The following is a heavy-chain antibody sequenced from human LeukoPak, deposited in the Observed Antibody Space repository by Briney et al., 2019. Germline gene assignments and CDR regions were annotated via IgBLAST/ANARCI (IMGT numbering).Heavy chain of an antibody. CDR3: ARAYGVNSQYFQH. D-gene: IGHD4-23*01. CDR2: IYYSVST. J-gene: IGHJ1*01. Sequence: SETLSLTCTVSGASISSTNNFWGWIRQTPGKGLEWIATIYYSVSTYYNASLKSRLSISVDTSKNQFSLKLSSVTAADTAVYYCARAYGVNSQYFQHWGQGTLVTVSS. V-gene: IGHV4-39*07. CDR1: GASISSTNNF.